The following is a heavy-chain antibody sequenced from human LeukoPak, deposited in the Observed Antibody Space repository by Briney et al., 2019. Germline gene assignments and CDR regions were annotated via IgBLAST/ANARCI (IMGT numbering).Heavy chain of an antibody. CDR1: GFTFSSYG. CDR3: AKDRVGSLLWFGEYYMDV. D-gene: IGHD3-10*01. Sequence: GGSLRLSCAASGFTFSSYGMHWVRQAPGKGLEWVAFIRYDGSNKYYADSVKGRFTISRDNSKNTLYLQMNSLRAEDTAVYYCAKDRVGSLLWFGEYYMDVWGKGTTVTISS. J-gene: IGHJ6*03. CDR2: IRYDGSNK. V-gene: IGHV3-30*02.